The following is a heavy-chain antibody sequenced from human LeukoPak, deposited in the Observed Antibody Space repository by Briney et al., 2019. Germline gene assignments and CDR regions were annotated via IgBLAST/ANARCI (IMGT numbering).Heavy chain of an antibody. V-gene: IGHV4-59*01. Sequence: SETLSLTCTVSGGSISSYYWSWIRQPPGKGLEWIGYIYYSGSTNYNPSLKSRVTISVDTSKNQFSLKLSSVTAADTAVYYCARQGGSGSYSHYFDYWGQGTLVTVSS. D-gene: IGHD3-10*01. CDR2: IYYSGST. CDR3: ARQGGSGSYSHYFDY. CDR1: GGSISSYY. J-gene: IGHJ4*02.